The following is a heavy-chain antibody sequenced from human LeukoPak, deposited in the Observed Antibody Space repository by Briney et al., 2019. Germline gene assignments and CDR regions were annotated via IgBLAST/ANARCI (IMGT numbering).Heavy chain of an antibody. V-gene: IGHV4-4*07. CDR3: ARSSGHDFDY. Sequence: SETLSLTCTVSSGSLSSFHWNWTRQPAGKGLEWVGRIYPSGSTDYNASLKSRVTMSVDTSKKQFTLKLNSVTAADTAVYYCARSSGHDFDYWGQGILVTVSS. CDR1: SGSLSSFH. CDR2: IYPSGST. D-gene: IGHD5-12*01. J-gene: IGHJ4*02.